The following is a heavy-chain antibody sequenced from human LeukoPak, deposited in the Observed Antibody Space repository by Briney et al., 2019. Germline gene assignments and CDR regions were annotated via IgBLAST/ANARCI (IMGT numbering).Heavy chain of an antibody. CDR2: ISPLLGTS. Sequence: ASMKVSCKAARGTFSDYVISWVRQAPKEVLNWMGGISPLLGTSKHTQNLHDRVTITADESTTTADMELSDLRSADTAVYYCATYDVLTGFEYWGQGTLVTVSS. V-gene: IGHV1-69*01. CDR1: RGTFSDYV. J-gene: IGHJ4*02. CDR3: ATYDVLTGFEY. D-gene: IGHD3-9*01.